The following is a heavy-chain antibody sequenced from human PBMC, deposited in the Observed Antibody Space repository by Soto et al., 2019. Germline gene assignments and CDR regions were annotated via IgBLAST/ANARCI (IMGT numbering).Heavy chain of an antibody. J-gene: IGHJ5*02. CDR2: IYPGDSDS. V-gene: IGHV5-51*01. Sequence: GESLKISCKDPGYSFSTAWMGWLRQLPGKGLEWMGIIYPGDSDSRYGPSFEGHVTFSVDKSISTAYLEWSSLKASDTAIYYCARLSRRVAQESNYFDPWGQGTLVTVSS. CDR1: GYSFSTAW. CDR3: ARLSRRVAQESNYFDP. D-gene: IGHD2-8*01.